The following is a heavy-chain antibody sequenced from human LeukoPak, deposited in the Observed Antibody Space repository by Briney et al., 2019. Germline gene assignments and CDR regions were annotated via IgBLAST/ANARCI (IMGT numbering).Heavy chain of an antibody. V-gene: IGHV3-30-3*01. J-gene: IGHJ4*02. Sequence: GGSLRLSCAASGFTFSSYAMHWVRRAPGKGLEWVAVISYDGSNKYYADSVKGRFTISRDNSKNTLYLQMNSLRAEDTAVYYCAREEAYYFDYWGQGTLVTVSS. CDR2: ISYDGSNK. CDR3: AREEAYYFDY. CDR1: GFTFSSYA.